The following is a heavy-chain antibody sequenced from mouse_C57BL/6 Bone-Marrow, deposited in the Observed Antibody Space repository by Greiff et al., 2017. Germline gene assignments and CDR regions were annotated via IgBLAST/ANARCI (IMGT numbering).Heavy chain of an antibody. CDR2: IYPRSGNT. Sequence: VKLQESGAELARPGASVKLSCKASGYTFTSYGISWVKQRTGQGLEWIGEIYPRSGNTYYNEKFKGKATLTADKSSSTAYMELRSLTSEDSAVYFCARVYYGSRGAWFAYWGQGTLVTVSA. D-gene: IGHD1-1*01. J-gene: IGHJ3*01. CDR1: GYTFTSYG. V-gene: IGHV1-81*01. CDR3: ARVYYGSRGAWFAY.